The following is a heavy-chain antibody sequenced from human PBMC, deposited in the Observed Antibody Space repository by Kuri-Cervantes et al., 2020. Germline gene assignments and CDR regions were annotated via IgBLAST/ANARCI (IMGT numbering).Heavy chain of an antibody. Sequence: SETLSLTCTVSGGSVSSGSYYWSWIRQPPGKGLEWIGYIYYSGSTNYNPPLKSRVTISVDTSKNQFSLKLSSVTAADTAVYYCARSQDYYNEWIDYYYYMDVWGKGTTVTVSS. J-gene: IGHJ6*03. CDR3: ARSQDYYNEWIDYYYYMDV. CDR2: IYYSGST. CDR1: GGSVSSGSYY. V-gene: IGHV4-61*01. D-gene: IGHD3-22*01.